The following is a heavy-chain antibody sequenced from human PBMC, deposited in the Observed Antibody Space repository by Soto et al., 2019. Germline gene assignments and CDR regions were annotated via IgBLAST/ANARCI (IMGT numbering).Heavy chain of an antibody. V-gene: IGHV3-30-3*01. CDR1: GFTFSSYA. J-gene: IGHJ6*02. D-gene: IGHD3-3*01. CDR2: ISYDGSNK. CDR3: ARDLEGYDFWIGPRFFSYCGMDV. Sequence: PGGSLRLSCAASGFTFSSYAMHWVRQAPGKGLEWVAVISYDGSNKYYADSVKGRFTISRDNSKNTLYLQMNSLRAEDTAVYYCARDLEGYDFWIGPRFFSYCGMDVSGQGTTVTVSS.